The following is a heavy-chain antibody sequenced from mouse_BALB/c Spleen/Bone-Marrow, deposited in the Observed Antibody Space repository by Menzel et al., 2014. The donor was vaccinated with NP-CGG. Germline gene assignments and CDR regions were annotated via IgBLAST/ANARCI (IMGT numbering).Heavy chain of an antibody. CDR2: IWAGGST. CDR1: GFSLTSYG. Sequence: VQLQQSGPGLVAPSQSLSITCTVSGFSLTSYGVHWVRQPPGKVLEWLGVIWAGGSTNYNSALMARLSISKDNSKSQVFLKMNSLQTDDTAMYYCARGSYYEGAMDYWGQGASVTVST. CDR3: ARGSYYEGAMDY. D-gene: IGHD1-1*01. V-gene: IGHV2-9*02. J-gene: IGHJ4*01.